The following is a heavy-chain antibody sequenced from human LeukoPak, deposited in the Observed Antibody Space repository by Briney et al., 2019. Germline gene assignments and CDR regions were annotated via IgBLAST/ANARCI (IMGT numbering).Heavy chain of an antibody. CDR2: INHSGST. CDR1: GGSFSGYY. J-gene: IGHJ6*02. Sequence: SETLSLTCAVYGGSFSGYYWSWIRQPPGKGLEWIGEINHSGSTNYNPSLKSRVTISVDKSKNQFSLKLSSVTAADTAVYYCARLGLRITMVRGVIITNYYYGMDVWGQGTTVTVSS. V-gene: IGHV4-34*01. D-gene: IGHD3-10*01. CDR3: ARLGLRITMVRGVIITNYYYGMDV.